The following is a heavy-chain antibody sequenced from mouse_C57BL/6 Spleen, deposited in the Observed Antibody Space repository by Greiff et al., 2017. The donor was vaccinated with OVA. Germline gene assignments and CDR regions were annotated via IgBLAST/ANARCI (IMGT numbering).Heavy chain of an antibody. Sequence: QLHHSFSELAKPGASVKLSCNSSGYTFTSYWMHWVKQRPGQGLEWIGYINPSSGYTKYNQKFKDKATLTADKSSSTAYMQLSSLTYEDSAVYYCARETAQATGFAYWGQGTLVTVSA. CDR1: GYTFTSYW. V-gene: IGHV1-7*01. CDR3: ARETAQATGFAY. CDR2: INPSSGYT. J-gene: IGHJ3*01. D-gene: IGHD3-2*02.